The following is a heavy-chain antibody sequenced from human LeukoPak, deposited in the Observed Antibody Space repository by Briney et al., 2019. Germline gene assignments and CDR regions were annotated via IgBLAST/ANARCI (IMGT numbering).Heavy chain of an antibody. Sequence: PGGSLRLSCAASGFTFSSYAMSWVRQAPGKGLEWVSAISGSGGSTYYADSVKGRFTISRDNSKNTLYLQMNSLRAEDTAVYYCAKAPDYDVLTGTSFDSWGQGVLVTVSS. J-gene: IGHJ4*02. D-gene: IGHD3-9*01. CDR1: GFTFSSYA. CDR2: ISGSGGST. CDR3: AKAPDYDVLTGTSFDS. V-gene: IGHV3-23*01.